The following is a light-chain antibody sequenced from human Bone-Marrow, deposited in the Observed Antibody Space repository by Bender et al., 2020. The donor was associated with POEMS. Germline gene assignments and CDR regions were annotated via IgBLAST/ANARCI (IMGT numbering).Light chain of an antibody. V-gene: IGLV2-14*03. J-gene: IGLJ2*01. CDR2: DVT. Sequence: QSALTQPASVSGSPGQSIAISCTGTSSDIGLYNYVSWYQQHPGKAPKLIVYDVTDRPSGVSDRFFGSKSGNTASLTISGLQAEDEADYYCCSYAGSSTWVFGGGTKLTVL. CDR3: CSYAGSSTWV. CDR1: SSDIGLYNY.